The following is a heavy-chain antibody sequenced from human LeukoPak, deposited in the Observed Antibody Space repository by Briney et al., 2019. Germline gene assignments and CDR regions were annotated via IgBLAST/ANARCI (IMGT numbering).Heavy chain of an antibody. Sequence: SETLSLTCTVSGGSISSGSYYWSWIRQPAGKGLEWIGRIYTSGSTNYNPSLKSRVTISVDTSKNQFSLKLSSVTAADTAVYYCAARAGGYDILTGYFTMDVWGKGTTVTISS. D-gene: IGHD3-9*01. J-gene: IGHJ6*04. CDR2: IYTSGST. CDR1: GGSISSGSYY. V-gene: IGHV4-61*02. CDR3: AARAGGYDILTGYFTMDV.